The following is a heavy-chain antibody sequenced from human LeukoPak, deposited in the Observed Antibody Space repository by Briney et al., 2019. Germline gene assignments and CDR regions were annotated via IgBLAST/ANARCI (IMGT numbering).Heavy chain of an antibody. D-gene: IGHD1-14*01. CDR1: GYTFTSYD. CDR2: MNPNSANA. Sequence: ASVKVSCKASGYTFTSYDINWVRQATGQGLEWMGWMNPNSANADYAQKFQGRVTITRSTSISTAYMELSSLRFEDTAVYYCASRRVGTHFDYWGQGTLVTVSS. J-gene: IGHJ4*02. V-gene: IGHV1-8*03. CDR3: ASRRVGTHFDY.